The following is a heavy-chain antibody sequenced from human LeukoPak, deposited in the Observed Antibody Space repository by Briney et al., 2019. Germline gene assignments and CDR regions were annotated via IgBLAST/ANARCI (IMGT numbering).Heavy chain of an antibody. CDR1: GGSISSYY. CDR3: AREVPWIPFRYVDV. Sequence: SETLSLTCTVSGGSISSYYWSWIRQPPGKGLEWIGYIYYSGSTNYNPSLKSRVTISVDTSKNQFSLKLSSVTAADTAVYYCAREVPWIPFRYVDVWGKGTTVTVSS. CDR2: IYYSGST. V-gene: IGHV4-59*01. J-gene: IGHJ6*03. D-gene: IGHD5-18*01.